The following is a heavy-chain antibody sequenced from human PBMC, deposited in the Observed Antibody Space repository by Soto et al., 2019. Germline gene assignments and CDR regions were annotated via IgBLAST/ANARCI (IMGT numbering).Heavy chain of an antibody. D-gene: IGHD3-3*01. CDR3: ARRRYYAFWSGYYLYYYGMDV. V-gene: IGHV4-34*01. Sequence: PSETLSLTGAVDGGSFRGYYWSCMRQPPGRGREWIGQINHRGSNNSNPSLKSRVTISVDTSQNQFALKLSSVTAADTAVYYCARRRYYAFWSGYYLYYYGMDVRGQGTTVTASS. CDR2: INHRGSN. J-gene: IGHJ6*02. CDR1: GGSFRGYY.